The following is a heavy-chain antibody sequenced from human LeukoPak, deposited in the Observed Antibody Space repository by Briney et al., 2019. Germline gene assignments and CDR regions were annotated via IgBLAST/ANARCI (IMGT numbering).Heavy chain of an antibody. V-gene: IGHV3-30*04. CDR1: GFTFSNYA. D-gene: IGHD4-17*01. J-gene: IGHJ6*02. Sequence: GRSLRLSCAVSGFTFSNYAMRWVRQAPGKGLEWVAVTSYDGSNEYYADSVKGRFTISRDNSKSTLHLQMNSLRAEDTAVYYCARDMRGDYGDYSSSDYYYGMDVWGQGTTVTVSS. CDR2: TSYDGSNE. CDR3: ARDMRGDYGDYSSSDYYYGMDV.